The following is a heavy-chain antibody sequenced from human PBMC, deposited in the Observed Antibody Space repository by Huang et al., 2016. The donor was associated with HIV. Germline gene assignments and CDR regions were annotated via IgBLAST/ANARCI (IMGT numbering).Heavy chain of an antibody. CDR2: IYDGGSP. V-gene: IGHV4-39*01. J-gene: IGHJ3*01. CDR1: GGSISSSSHY. CDR3: ARHGGYFDSRGIPLGDAFDV. Sequence: QLQLQESGPGLVKSSETLSLTCTVSGGSISSSSHYWGWIRQPPGKGLEWIGNIYDGGSPYYNPSLKSRVTIAVDTSKNQVSLKLSTVTAADTAVYYCARHGGYFDSRGIPLGDAFDVWGQGTVIIVSS. D-gene: IGHD3-22*01.